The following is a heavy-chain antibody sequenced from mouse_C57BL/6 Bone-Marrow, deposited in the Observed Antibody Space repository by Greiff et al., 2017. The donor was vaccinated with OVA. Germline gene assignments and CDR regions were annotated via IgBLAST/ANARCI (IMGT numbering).Heavy chain of an antibody. V-gene: IGHV8-8*01. J-gene: IGHJ2*01. CDR3: ARIPLDWDRYYFDY. CDR2: IWWDDDK. CDR1: GFSLSTFGMG. D-gene: IGHD4-1*01. Sequence: QVTLKESGPGILQPSQTLSLTCSFSGFSLSTFGMGVGWIRQPSGQGLEWLAHIWWDDDKYYNPALKSRLTISKDTSKKQVFLKIANVDTADTATYYCARIPLDWDRYYFDYWGQGTTLTVSS.